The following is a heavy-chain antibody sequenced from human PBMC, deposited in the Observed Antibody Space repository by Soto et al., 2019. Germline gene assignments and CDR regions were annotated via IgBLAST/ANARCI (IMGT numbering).Heavy chain of an antibody. CDR1: GFTFSSYS. CDR3: ARDSGSKGYYYYYMDV. J-gene: IGHJ6*03. V-gene: IGHV3-21*01. Sequence: EVQLVESGGGLVQPGGSLRLSCAASGFTFSSYSMNWVRQAPGKGLEWVSSISSSSSYIYYADSVKGRFTISRDNAKNSLYLQMNSLRAEDTAVYYCARDSGSKGYYYYYMDVWGKGTTVTVSS. CDR2: ISSSSSYI. D-gene: IGHD3-10*01.